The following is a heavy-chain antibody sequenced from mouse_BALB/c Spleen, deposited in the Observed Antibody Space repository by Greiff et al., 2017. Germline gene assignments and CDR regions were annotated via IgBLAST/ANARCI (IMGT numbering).Heavy chain of an antibody. CDR3: AREDYGYY. Sequence: VQLQQSGAELVRPGTSVKVSCKASGYAFTNYLIEWVKQRPGQGLEWIGVINPGSGGTNYNEKFKGKATLTADKSSSTAYMQLSSLTSDDSAVYFCAREDYGYYWGQGTTLTVSS. J-gene: IGHJ2*01. V-gene: IGHV1-54*01. CDR1: GYAFTNYL. CDR2: INPGSGGT. D-gene: IGHD1-2*01.